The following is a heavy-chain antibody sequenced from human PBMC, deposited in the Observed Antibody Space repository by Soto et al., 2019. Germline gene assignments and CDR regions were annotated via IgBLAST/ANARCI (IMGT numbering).Heavy chain of an antibody. CDR1: SGAISSSSW. J-gene: IGHJ3*02. CDR2: MYHSGRI. D-gene: IGHD4-17*01. CDR3: ASSPSYDDSVYAFDI. Sequence: QVQRQESGPGLVKPSGTLSLTCAVSSGAISSSSWLSWVRQPARKGLEWIGAMYHSGRINYNPSLKSLVTIAGHKSKNQFSVKLTAVTAADTAVYYCASSPSYDDSVYAFDIWGKGTMVTVSS. V-gene: IGHV4-4*02.